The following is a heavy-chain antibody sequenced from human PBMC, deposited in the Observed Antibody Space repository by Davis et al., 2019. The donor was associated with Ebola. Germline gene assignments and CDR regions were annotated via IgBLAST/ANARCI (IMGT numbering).Heavy chain of an antibody. CDR3: AKSDVFDI. CDR1: GFTFSSYW. J-gene: IGHJ3*02. V-gene: IGHV3-74*01. CDR2: IKSDGSSI. Sequence: GESLKISCAASGFTFSSYWMHWVRQAPGKGLMWVSRIKSDGSSISYADSVKGRFTISRDNAENTLYLQMNSLRAEDTAVYYCAKSDVFDIWGQGTMVIVSS.